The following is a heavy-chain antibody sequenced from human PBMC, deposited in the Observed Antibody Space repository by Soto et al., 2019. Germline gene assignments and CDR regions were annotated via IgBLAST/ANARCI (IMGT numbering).Heavy chain of an antibody. J-gene: IGHJ4*02. Sequence: QSGGPLRLSCVDSGFTFSSIDRSRLRQAPGEGRARVSTLNGGGENTYSAGCTRDQFTVTRAKSKNTLYLQIDSPRVGDTAECYCAKRGGCDYVWKSYRPDYWGQGTLVTVSS. V-gene: IGHV3-23*01. CDR3: AKRGGCDYVWKSYRPDY. D-gene: IGHD3-16*02. CDR2: LNGGGENT. CDR1: GFTFSSID.